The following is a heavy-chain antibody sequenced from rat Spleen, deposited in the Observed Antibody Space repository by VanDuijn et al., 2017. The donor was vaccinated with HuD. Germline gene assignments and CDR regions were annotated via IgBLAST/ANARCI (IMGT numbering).Heavy chain of an antibody. J-gene: IGHJ4*01. D-gene: IGHD1-4*01. V-gene: IGHV2S12*01. CDR3: TGDRNHPGLTPYVMDA. CDR1: GISLTSYH. Sequence: QVQLKESGPGLVQPSQTLSLTCTVSGISLTSYHVSWVRQPPGKGLEWIAAISSGGGTYYSSALKPRLSISRDTSKSQVFLKMNSLQTEDTAIYFCTGDRNHPGLTPYVMDAWGQGASVTVSS. CDR2: ISSGGGT.